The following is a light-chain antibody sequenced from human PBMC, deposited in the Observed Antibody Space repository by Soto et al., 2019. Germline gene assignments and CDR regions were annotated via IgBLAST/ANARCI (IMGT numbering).Light chain of an antibody. CDR2: DVS. J-gene: IGLJ1*01. V-gene: IGLV2-14*01. CDR1: SSDVGGYNY. Sequence: QSALTQPASVSGSPGQSITISCTGTSSDVGGYNYVCWYQQHPGKAPKLVISDVSNRPSGVSDRFSGSKSGNTAPLSISGLQAEDEADYYCSSYTSSSSYVFGTGTKVTVL. CDR3: SSYTSSSSYV.